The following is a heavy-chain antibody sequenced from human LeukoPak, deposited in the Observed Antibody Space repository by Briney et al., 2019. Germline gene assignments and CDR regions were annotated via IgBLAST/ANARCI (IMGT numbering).Heavy chain of an antibody. CDR3: AKDPDYYVEY. J-gene: IGHJ4*02. CDR2: ISGSGSSA. V-gene: IGHV3-23*01. CDR1: GFTFSSYV. D-gene: IGHD3-9*01. Sequence: PGGSLRLSCVASGFTFSSYVMIWVRQAPGKGLEWVSAISGSGSSAHYSDSVEGRFTISRDNSKNTVYLQMNSLRAEDTAVYYCAKDPDYYVEYWGQGALVTVSS.